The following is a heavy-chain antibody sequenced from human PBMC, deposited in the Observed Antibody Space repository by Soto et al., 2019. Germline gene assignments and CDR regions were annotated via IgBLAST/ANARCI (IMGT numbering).Heavy chain of an antibody. J-gene: IGHJ4*02. CDR1: GFTFSSYA. Sequence: EVQLLESGGGLVQPGGSLRLSCAASGFTFSSYAMSWVRQAPGKGLEWVSAISGSGGSTYYADSVKGRFTISRDNSKNTLYLQMNSLRAEDTAVYYCAKDRYCSGGSCNGLDYWGQGTLVTVSS. CDR3: AKDRYCSGGSCNGLDY. CDR2: ISGSGGST. V-gene: IGHV3-23*01. D-gene: IGHD2-15*01.